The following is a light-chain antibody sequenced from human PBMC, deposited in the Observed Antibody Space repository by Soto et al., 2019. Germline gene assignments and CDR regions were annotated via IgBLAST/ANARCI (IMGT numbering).Light chain of an antibody. Sequence: QSALAQPPSASGSPGQSVTISCTGTSSDVGAYNYVFWYQQHPGKAPKLVIYEVTERPSGVPERFSGSKSGSTASLTVSGLQAEDEALYYCASYAGNNNFVLFGGGTKLTVL. J-gene: IGLJ2*01. CDR1: SSDVGAYNY. CDR3: ASYAGNNNFVL. CDR2: EVT. V-gene: IGLV2-8*01.